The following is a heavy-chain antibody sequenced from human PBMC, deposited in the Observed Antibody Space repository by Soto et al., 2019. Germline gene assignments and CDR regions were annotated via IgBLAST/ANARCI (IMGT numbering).Heavy chain of an antibody. CDR1: GFNVSSNS. Sequence: GGSLRLSCAASGFNVSSNSMIWVRQAPGKGLEWPSLIHSDANTKYADSVKGRFTISRDSFENTVYLQMNSLRAEDTAVYYCARHVWLESWGQGTLVTVS. J-gene: IGHJ5*01. V-gene: IGHV3-53*01. CDR2: IHSDANT. CDR3: ARHVWLES.